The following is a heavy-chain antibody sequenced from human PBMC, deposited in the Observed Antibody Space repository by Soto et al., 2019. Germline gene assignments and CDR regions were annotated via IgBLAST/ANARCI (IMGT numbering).Heavy chain of an antibody. V-gene: IGHV3-9*01. CDR1: GFTFDDYA. D-gene: IGHD4-4*01. CDR2: ISWNSGSI. Sequence: EVQLVESGGGLVQPGRSLRLSCAASGFTFDDYAMHWVRQAPGKGLEWVSGISWNSGSIGYADSVKGRFTISRDNAKNSLYLQMNSLRGDDTALYYCATSPYSTYAYGMDVWGLGTTVTVSS. CDR3: ATSPYSTYAYGMDV. J-gene: IGHJ6*02.